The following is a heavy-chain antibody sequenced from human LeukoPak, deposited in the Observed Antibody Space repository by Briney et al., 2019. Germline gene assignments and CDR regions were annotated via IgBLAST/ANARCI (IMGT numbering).Heavy chain of an antibody. D-gene: IGHD3-10*01. V-gene: IGHV4-39*07. CDR3: ARAPTVRGVTSYFDY. CDR2: IYYSGST. CDR1: GGSISSSSYY. Sequence: SETLSLTCTVSGGSISSSSYYWGWIRQPPGKGLEWIGSIYYSGSTYYNPSLKSRVTISVDTSKNQFSLKLSSVTAADTAVCYCARAPTVRGVTSYFDYWGQGTLVTVSS. J-gene: IGHJ4*02.